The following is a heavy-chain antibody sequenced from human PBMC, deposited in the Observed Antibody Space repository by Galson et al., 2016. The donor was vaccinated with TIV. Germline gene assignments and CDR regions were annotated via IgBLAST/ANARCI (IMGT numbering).Heavy chain of an antibody. CDR1: GYSFTNYW. V-gene: IGHV5-10-1*01. J-gene: IGHJ5*02. D-gene: IGHD3-10*01. CDR2: IDSRDSYT. Sequence: SGAEVKQPGESLRISCKTSGYSFTNYWITGVRQMPGKGLEWMGRIDSRDSYTNYSPTFEGHVTISTDKSISTAYLQWTSLKASDSAIYYCARSASAGSGWVDPWGQGTLVTVSS. CDR3: ARSASAGSGWVDP.